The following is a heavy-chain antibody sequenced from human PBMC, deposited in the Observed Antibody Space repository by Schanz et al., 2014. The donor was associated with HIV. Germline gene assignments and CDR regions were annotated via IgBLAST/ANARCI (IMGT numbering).Heavy chain of an antibody. V-gene: IGHV3-74*03. D-gene: IGHD1-26*01. Sequence: EVHLVESGGGLIQPGGSLRLSCAVSGFNVRSSFLNWVRQVPGKGLVWVSRINSEGSSTTYEYADSVKGRFTISRDNSKNTLYLQMHSLRAEDTAVYYCAKDRGILGATTWDFHYWGQGTLVTVSS. CDR3: AKDRGILGATTWDFHY. J-gene: IGHJ4*02. CDR2: INSEGSST. CDR1: GFNVRSSF.